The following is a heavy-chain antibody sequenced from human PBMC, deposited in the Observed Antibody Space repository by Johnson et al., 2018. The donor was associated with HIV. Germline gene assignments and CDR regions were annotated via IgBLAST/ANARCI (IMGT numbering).Heavy chain of an antibody. Sequence: VQLVESGGGVVQPGMFVTLSCAASGLNFSDYGMHWVRQAPGKGLEWVANIKQDGSEKYYVDSVKGRFTISRDNAKNSLYLQMNSLRAEDTAVYYCANLGDYSGNNGFDIWGQGTMVTVSS. CDR2: IKQDGSEK. J-gene: IGHJ3*02. CDR1: GLNFSDYG. D-gene: IGHD4-23*01. CDR3: ANLGDYSGNNGFDI. V-gene: IGHV3-7*03.